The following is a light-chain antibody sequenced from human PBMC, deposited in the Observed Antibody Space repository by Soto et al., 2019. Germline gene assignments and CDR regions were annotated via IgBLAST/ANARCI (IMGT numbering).Light chain of an antibody. CDR1: QSVGRDY. CDR2: NAS. J-gene: IGKJ5*01. CDR3: HQYATAPIT. Sequence: EIVLTQSPDTLSLSPGERVTLSCRASQSVGRDYLAWFQQKPGQAPRLLIWNASNRATGIQYRFSGSGAGTDFTLMIGRLEPEDFAVYSGHQYATAPITFGRGTRLEIK. V-gene: IGKV3-20*01.